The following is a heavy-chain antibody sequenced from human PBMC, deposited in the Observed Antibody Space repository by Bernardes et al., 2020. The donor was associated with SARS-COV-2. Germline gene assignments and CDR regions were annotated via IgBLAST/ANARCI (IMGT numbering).Heavy chain of an antibody. D-gene: IGHD6-6*01. J-gene: IGHJ5*02. CDR2: ISPYDGKT. CDR3: ARLYFPPTRNVVHWFDP. CDR1: GYTFINYG. Sequence: ASVKVSCKTSGYTFINYGITWVRQAPGQGLEWLGWISPYDGKTNYAQKFQGRVTMTTATSTSTAYMELTSLRSDDTAVYFCARLYFPPTRNVVHWFDPWGQGPLVTVSS. V-gene: IGHV1-18*04.